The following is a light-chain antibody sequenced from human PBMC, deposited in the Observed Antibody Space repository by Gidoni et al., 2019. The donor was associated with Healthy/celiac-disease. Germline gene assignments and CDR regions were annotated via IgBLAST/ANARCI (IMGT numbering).Light chain of an antibody. CDR2: QDN. CDR3: QAWDSRTAVV. J-gene: IGLJ2*01. V-gene: IGLV3-1*01. CDR1: KLGDKY. Sequence: SYELTQPFSVSVSPGQTASITCSGDKLGDKYACWYQQKPGQSPVLVIYQDNKRPSGIPERFSGSNSGNTATLTISGTQAMDEADYYCQAWDSRTAVVFGGGTKLTVL.